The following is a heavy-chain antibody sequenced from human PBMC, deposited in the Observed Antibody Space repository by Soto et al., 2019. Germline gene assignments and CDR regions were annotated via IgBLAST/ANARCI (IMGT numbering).Heavy chain of an antibody. D-gene: IGHD3-9*01. CDR3: AKVGRYFDGGFDY. CDR2: ISYDGSNK. J-gene: IGHJ4*02. V-gene: IGHV3-30*18. Sequence: GGSLRLSCAASGFTFSSYGMHWVRQAPGKGLEWVAVISYDGSNKYYADSVKGRFTISRDNSKNTLYLQMNSLRAEDTAVYYCAKVGRYFDGGFDYWGQGTLVTVSS. CDR1: GFTFSSYG.